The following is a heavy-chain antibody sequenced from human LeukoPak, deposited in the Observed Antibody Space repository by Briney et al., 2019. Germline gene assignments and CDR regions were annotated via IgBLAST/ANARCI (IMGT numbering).Heavy chain of an antibody. Sequence: PSETLSLTCAVYGGSFSGYYWSWIRQPSGKGLEWVGEINHSGTTNYNPSLKSRVTMSVDTSKNQFSLKLNSVIAADTAVYYCAREGSAVTNFDYWGQGTLVTVSS. J-gene: IGHJ4*02. CDR1: GGSFSGYY. V-gene: IGHV4-34*01. CDR3: AREGSAVTNFDY. D-gene: IGHD3-10*01. CDR2: INHSGTT.